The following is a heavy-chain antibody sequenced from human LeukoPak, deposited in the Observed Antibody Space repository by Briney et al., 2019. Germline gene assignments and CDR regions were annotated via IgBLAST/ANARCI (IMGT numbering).Heavy chain of an antibody. Sequence: SQTLPLTCTVPGGSISSGDYYWSWIRQPPGKGLEWIGYIYYSGSTYYNPSLKSRVTISVDTSKNQFSLKLSSVTAADTAVYYCARAGGTYYDFWSGYPLIDYWGQGTLVTVSS. J-gene: IGHJ4*02. V-gene: IGHV4-30-4*08. CDR1: GGSISSGDYY. CDR3: ARAGGTYYDFWSGYPLIDY. D-gene: IGHD3-3*01. CDR2: IYYSGST.